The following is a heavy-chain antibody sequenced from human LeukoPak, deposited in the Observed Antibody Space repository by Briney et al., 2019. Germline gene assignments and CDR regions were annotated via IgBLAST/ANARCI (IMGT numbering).Heavy chain of an antibody. CDR3: ATYSAGARFYYFDY. CDR2: IYTSGST. CDR1: GGSISSYY. D-gene: IGHD2-15*01. Sequence: PSETLSLTCTVSGGSISSYYWSWIRQPAGKGLEWIGRIYTSGSTNYNPSLKSRVTMSVDTSKNQFSLKLSSVTAADAAVYYCATYSAGARFYYFDYWGQGTLVTVSS. V-gene: IGHV4-4*07. J-gene: IGHJ4*02.